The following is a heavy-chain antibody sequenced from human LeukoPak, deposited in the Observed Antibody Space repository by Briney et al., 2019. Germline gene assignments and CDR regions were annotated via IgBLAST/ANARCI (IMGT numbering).Heavy chain of an antibody. Sequence: ASVKVSCKASGYTFTGYYMHWVRQAPGQGLEWMGLINPSGGSTRYAQKFQGRVTITADESTSTAYMELSSLRSEDTAVYYCARDMAISGSYEAAYWGQGTLVTVSS. CDR3: ARDMAISGSYEAAY. J-gene: IGHJ4*02. CDR1: GYTFTGYY. V-gene: IGHV1-46*01. D-gene: IGHD1-26*01. CDR2: INPSGGST.